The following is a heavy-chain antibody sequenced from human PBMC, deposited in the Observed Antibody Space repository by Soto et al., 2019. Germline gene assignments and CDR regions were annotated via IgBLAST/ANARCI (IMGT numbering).Heavy chain of an antibody. J-gene: IGHJ5*02. CDR3: ARDRRDQTRSGSSTSGYSNWFDP. Sequence: PAGSLRLFCAASGFTYSDYYMTWIRQAPGKGPDSVSYISSSSSYTNYADSVKGRFTISRDNAKNSLYLQMNSLRAEDTGVYYCARDRRDQTRSGSSTSGYSNWFDPWGQGTLVTVSS. V-gene: IGHV3-11*06. D-gene: IGHD2-2*01. CDR2: ISSSSSYT. CDR1: GFTYSDYY.